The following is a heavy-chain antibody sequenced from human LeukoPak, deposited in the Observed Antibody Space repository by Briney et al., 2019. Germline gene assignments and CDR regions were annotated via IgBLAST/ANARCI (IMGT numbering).Heavy chain of an antibody. J-gene: IGHJ4*02. Sequence: SETLSLTCAVYGGSFSGYYWSWIRQPPGKGLEWIGEINHSGSTNYNPSLKSRVTISVDTSKNQFSLKLSSVTAADTAVYYCARVAQPAPVIAVAGNFDYWGQGTLVTVSS. CDR3: ARVAQPAPVIAVAGNFDY. D-gene: IGHD6-19*01. V-gene: IGHV4-34*01. CDR1: GGSFSGYY. CDR2: INHSGST.